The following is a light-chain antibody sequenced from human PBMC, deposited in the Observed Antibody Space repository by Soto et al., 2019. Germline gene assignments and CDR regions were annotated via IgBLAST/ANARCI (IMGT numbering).Light chain of an antibody. CDR2: GGS. Sequence: EIVLTQSPATLALSPGERATLSCRASQSVSSNHLAWYQQKPGQAPRLLIYGGSSRATGIPVRFSGSGSETDFTLTITRLEPEDFAAYYCQQYSSSRTFGQGNKVDIK. V-gene: IGKV3-20*01. CDR3: QQYSSSRT. J-gene: IGKJ1*01. CDR1: QSVSSNH.